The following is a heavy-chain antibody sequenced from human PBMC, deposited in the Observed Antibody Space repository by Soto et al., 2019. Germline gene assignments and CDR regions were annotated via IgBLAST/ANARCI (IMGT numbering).Heavy chain of an antibody. CDR3: ATTIEASWYGGYGMDV. D-gene: IGHD1-26*01. V-gene: IGHV1-24*01. J-gene: IGHJ6*02. CDR2: FDPEDGET. CDR1: GYTLTELS. Sequence: ASVKVSCKVSGYTLTELSMHWVRQAPGKGLEWMGGFDPEDGETIYAQKFQGRVTMTEDTSTDTAYMELSSLRSEDTAVYYCATTIEASWYGGYGMDVWGQGTTVTVSS.